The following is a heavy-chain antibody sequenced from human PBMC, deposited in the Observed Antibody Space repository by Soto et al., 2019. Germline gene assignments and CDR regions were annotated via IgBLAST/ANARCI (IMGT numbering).Heavy chain of an antibody. Sequence: EVQLVESGGGLVQPGGSLRLSCAASGFGFSAYWMHWVRQAPGKGLVWVSRIYSDGSNTIYADFAKGRFTISRDNAKNTLYLQMNSLRAEDTGVYYCAGDSHYSMEVWGQGTTVTVSS. CDR1: GFGFSAYW. J-gene: IGHJ6*02. CDR2: IYSDGSNT. CDR3: AGDSHYSMEV. V-gene: IGHV3-74*01.